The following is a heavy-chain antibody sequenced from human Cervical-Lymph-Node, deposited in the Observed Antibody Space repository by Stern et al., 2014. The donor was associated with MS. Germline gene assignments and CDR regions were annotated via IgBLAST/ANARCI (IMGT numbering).Heavy chain of an antibody. CDR2: ITSSRSYT. D-gene: IGHD5-18*01. V-gene: IGHV3-21*01. CDR1: GFTFSAYS. J-gene: IGHJ4*02. CDR3: ARGEDTAAFDY. Sequence: VQLVQSGGGLVKPGGSLRLSCATSGFTFSAYSMNWVRQAPGKGLEWVSSITSSRSYTYYADSVKGRFTISRDKAKKSLYLQMNSLRAEDTAVYYCARGEDTAAFDYGGQGILVTVSS.